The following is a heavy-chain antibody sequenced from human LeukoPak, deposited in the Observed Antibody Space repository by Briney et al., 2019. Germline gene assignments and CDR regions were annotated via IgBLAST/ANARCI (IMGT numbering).Heavy chain of an antibody. CDR2: IKADGSQK. CDR3: ARHSMYSKSSGYNL. Sequence: GALRLSCAASGFTFSNSWMSWVRQAPERGLEWVANIKADGSQKDYVDSMKGRFTVSRDNAKNSVYLEMKSLRVEDTAMYYCARHSMYSKSSGYNLWGQGTLVTVSS. CDR1: GFTFSNSW. J-gene: IGHJ1*01. D-gene: IGHD6-19*01. V-gene: IGHV3-7*01.